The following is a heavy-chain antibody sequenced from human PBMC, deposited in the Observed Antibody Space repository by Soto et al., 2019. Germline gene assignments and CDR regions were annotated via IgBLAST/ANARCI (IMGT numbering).Heavy chain of an antibody. CDR2: ISSDGSNK. J-gene: IGHJ4*01. D-gene: IGHD5-18*01. V-gene: IGHV3-30-3*01. Sequence: QVQLVESGGGVVQPGRSLRLSCAASGFTFSSYAMHWVRQAPGKGLEWVAVISSDGSNKYYADSVKGRFTISRDNSKNTLDPQTNSLRAEDTAVYYCAREGGYSYGGYYFGYWGQGNLVTVSS. CDR3: AREGGYSYGGYYFGY. CDR1: GFTFSSYA.